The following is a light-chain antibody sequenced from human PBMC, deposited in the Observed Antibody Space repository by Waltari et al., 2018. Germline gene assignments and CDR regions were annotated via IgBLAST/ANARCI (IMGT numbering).Light chain of an antibody. CDR2: DVS. J-gene: IGLJ2*01. V-gene: IGLV2-14*03. Sequence: QPALTQPAAVSGSPGQSITLSCTGTSRSVGGYNSVSWYQDHPGQAPKVIIYDVSDRPSGISERFSGSKSGNTASLTISGLQAEDEADYYCSSQSSDNVVLFGGGTKLTVL. CDR1: SRSVGGYNS. CDR3: SSQSSDNVVL.